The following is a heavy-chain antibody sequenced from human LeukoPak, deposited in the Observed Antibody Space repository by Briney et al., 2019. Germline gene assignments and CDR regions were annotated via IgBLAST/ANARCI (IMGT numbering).Heavy chain of an antibody. CDR2: IYYSGST. J-gene: IGHJ3*02. Sequence: SETLSLTCTVSGGSISSYYWSWIRQPPGKGLEWIGYIYYSGSTNYNPSLKSRVTISVDTSKNQFSLKLNSVTAADTAVYYCAKDTAAGRRAGFDIWGQGTMVTVSS. D-gene: IGHD6-13*01. CDR3: AKDTAAGRRAGFDI. CDR1: GGSISSYY. V-gene: IGHV4-59*01.